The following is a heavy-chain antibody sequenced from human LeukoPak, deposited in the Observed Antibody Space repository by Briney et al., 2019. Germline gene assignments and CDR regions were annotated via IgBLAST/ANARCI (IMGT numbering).Heavy chain of an antibody. V-gene: IGHV1-2*02. CDR2: INPNSGGT. D-gene: IGHD2-2*01. J-gene: IGHJ6*02. Sequence: ASVKVSCKASGGTFSSYAISWVRQAPGQGLEWMGWINPNSGGTNYAQKFQGRVTMTRDTSISTAYMELSRLRSDDTAVYYCARTVVVVPAALYGMDVWGQGTTVTVSS. CDR3: ARTVVVVPAALYGMDV. CDR1: GGTFSSYA.